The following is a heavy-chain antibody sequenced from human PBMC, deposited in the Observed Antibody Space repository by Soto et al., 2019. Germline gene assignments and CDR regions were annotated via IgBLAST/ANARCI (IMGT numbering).Heavy chain of an antibody. V-gene: IGHV3-33*01. CDR1: GFTFSNFG. CDR3: ARVARVSVVVGGLDAKDV. CDR2: IWFDGSNK. J-gene: IGHJ6*02. D-gene: IGHD2-21*01. Sequence: QVQLVESGGGVVQPGRSLRLSCEASGFTFSNFGMHWVRQAPGKGLEWVAVIWFDGSNKYSADSVKGRFAVSRDNSKNTLYRQMNSLGPEEPAVYYCARVARVSVVVGGLDAKDVWGQGTTVIVS.